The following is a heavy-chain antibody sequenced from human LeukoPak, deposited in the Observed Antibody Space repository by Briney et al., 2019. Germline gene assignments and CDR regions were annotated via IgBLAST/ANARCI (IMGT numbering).Heavy chain of an antibody. D-gene: IGHD2-15*01. CDR1: GYTFTSYY. Sequence: GASVKVSCEASGYTFTSYYMHWVRQAPGQGLEWMGIINPSGGSTSYAQKFQGRVTMTRDTSTSTVYMELSSLRSEDTAMYYCARGVYCSGGSCYQFDYWGQGTLVTVSS. V-gene: IGHV1-46*01. J-gene: IGHJ4*02. CDR3: ARGVYCSGGSCYQFDY. CDR2: INPSGGST.